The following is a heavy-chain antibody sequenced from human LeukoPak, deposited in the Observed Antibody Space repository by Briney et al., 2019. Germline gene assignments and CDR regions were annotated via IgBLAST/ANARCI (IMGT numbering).Heavy chain of an antibody. J-gene: IGHJ6*03. V-gene: IGHV3-30*02. Sequence: GGSLRLSCAASGFTFSSYGMHWVRQAPGKGLEWVAFIRYDGSNKYYADSVKGRFTISRDNSKNTLYLQMNSLRAEDTAVYYCARGRCGGDCYFYYYYYMDVWGKGTTVTVSS. D-gene: IGHD2-21*02. CDR3: ARGRCGGDCYFYYYYYMDV. CDR1: GFTFSSYG. CDR2: IRYDGSNK.